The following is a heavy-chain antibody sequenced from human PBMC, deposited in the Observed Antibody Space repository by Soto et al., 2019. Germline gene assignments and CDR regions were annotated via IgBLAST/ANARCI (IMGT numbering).Heavy chain of an antibody. CDR2: ISSTGSGT. J-gene: IGHJ4*02. Sequence: EMQLVESGGGLVQPGGSLRLSCAASGFTFSSYEMHWVRQAPGKGLEWISYISSTGSGTLSADSVRGRFTRSRDNTKNSVSLQMRSLRAEDTAVYYCVRDLHEPLATDALRVANWGQGTQVTVSS. V-gene: IGHV3-48*03. CDR1: GFTFSSYE. CDR3: VRDLHEPLATDALRVAN. D-gene: IGHD2-8*02.